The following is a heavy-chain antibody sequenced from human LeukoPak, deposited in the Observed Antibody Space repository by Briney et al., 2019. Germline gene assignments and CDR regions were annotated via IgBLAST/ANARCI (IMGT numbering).Heavy chain of an antibody. V-gene: IGHV1-2*02. CDR3: SRLYYYDSSGYYFPFDY. CDR1: GYTFTGYY. Sequence: GASVKVSCKASGYTFTGYYMHWVRQAPGQGLERMGWINPNSGGTNYAQKFQGRVTMTRDTSISTAYMELSRLRSDDTAVYYCSRLYYYDSSGYYFPFDYWGQGTLVTVSS. D-gene: IGHD3-22*01. CDR2: INPNSGGT. J-gene: IGHJ4*02.